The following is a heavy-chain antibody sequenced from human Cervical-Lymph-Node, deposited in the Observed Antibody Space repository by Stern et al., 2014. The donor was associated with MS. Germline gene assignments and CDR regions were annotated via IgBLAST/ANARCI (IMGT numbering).Heavy chain of an antibody. D-gene: IGHD5-18*01. Sequence: VQLVQSGAEVKKPGESLRISCKGSGYSFSNFWIGWGRQTPGKGLEWMGIGYPCDSDTRYSPPFQGQVTISADKSITTAFLQWISLKASDTAIYYCARQPDPTMAVYFYXGXDVWGQGTRVTVSS. J-gene: IGHJ6*02. V-gene: IGHV5-51*01. CDR3: ARQPDPTMAVYFYXGXDV. CDR1: GYSFSNFW. CDR2: GYPCDSDT.